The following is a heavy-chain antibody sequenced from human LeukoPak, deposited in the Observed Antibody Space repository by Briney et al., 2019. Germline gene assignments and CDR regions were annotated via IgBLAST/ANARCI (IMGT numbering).Heavy chain of an antibody. D-gene: IGHD5-18*01. CDR2: ISGSGGST. CDR1: GFTFSSYA. Sequence: GGSLRLSCAASGFTFSSYAMSWVRQAPGKGLEWVSAISGSGGSTHYADSVKGRFTISRDNSKNTLYLQMNSLRAEDTAVYYCAKSLRPWIQLWLLDYWGQGTLVTVSS. J-gene: IGHJ4*02. CDR3: AKSLRPWIQLWLLDY. V-gene: IGHV3-23*01.